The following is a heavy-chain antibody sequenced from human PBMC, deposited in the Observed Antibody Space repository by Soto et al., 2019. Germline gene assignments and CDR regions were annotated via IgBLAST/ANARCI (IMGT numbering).Heavy chain of an antibody. CDR3: AREDLYSGTHAFDI. CDR2: ISYDGSNK. V-gene: IGHV3-30-3*01. D-gene: IGHD3-10*01. J-gene: IGHJ3*02. CDR1: GFTFSSYA. Sequence: GWSLRLSCAASGFTFSSYAMHWVRQAPGKGLEWVAVISYDGSNKYYADSVKGRFTISRDNSKNTLYLQMNSLRAEDTAVYYCAREDLYSGTHAFDIWGQGTMVTV.